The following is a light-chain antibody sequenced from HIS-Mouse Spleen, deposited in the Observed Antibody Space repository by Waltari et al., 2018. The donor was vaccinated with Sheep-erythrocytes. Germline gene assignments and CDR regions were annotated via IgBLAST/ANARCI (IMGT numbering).Light chain of an antibody. J-gene: IGLJ1*01. Sequence: QSALTQPRSVSGSPGQSVTISCTGTSSDVGGYNYVSRYQQHPGKAPKLMIYDVSKRPSGVPDRCSGSKSGNTASLTISGLQAEDEADYYCCSYAGSYNHVFATGTKVTVL. V-gene: IGLV2-11*01. CDR3: CSYAGSYNHV. CDR1: SSDVGGYNY. CDR2: DVS.